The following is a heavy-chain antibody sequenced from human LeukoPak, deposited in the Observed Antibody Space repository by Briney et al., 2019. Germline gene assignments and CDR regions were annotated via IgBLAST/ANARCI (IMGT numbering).Heavy chain of an antibody. Sequence: ALVKVSCKASGYTFTSYGISWVRQAPGQGLEWMGWISAYNGNTNYAQKLQGRVTMTTDTSTSTAYMELRSLRSDDTAVYYCARDGTKFDSSGYYRYWGQGTLVTVSS. V-gene: IGHV1-18*01. J-gene: IGHJ4*02. CDR2: ISAYNGNT. CDR3: ARDGTKFDSSGYYRY. D-gene: IGHD3-22*01. CDR1: GYTFTSYG.